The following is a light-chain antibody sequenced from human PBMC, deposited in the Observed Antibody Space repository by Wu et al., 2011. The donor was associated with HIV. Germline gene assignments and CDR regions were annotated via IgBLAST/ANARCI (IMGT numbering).Light chain of an antibody. CDR3: QQYTNWIT. V-gene: IGKV3-15*01. Sequence: CRASQSVSSSYLAWYQQKPGQAPRLLIYDASTRATGIAARFSGSGSGTEFSLTISSMQSEDFAVYFCQQYTNWITFGQGTRLEIK. J-gene: IGKJ5*01. CDR1: QSVSSSY. CDR2: DAS.